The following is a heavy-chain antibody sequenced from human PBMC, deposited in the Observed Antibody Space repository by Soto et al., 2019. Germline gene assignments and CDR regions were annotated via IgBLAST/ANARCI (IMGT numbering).Heavy chain of an antibody. CDR2: IYYSGST. J-gene: IGHJ6*03. D-gene: IGHD3-10*01. V-gene: IGHV4-59*01. Sequence: PSETPSPTCPVSGCSISCFYWSWIPQPPGKGLEWIGYIYYSGSTNYNPSLKSRVTISVDTSKNQFSLKLSSVTAADTAVYYCARATFRGAYYYYYMDVWGKGTTVTVSS. CDR3: ARATFRGAYYYYYMDV. CDR1: GCSISCFY.